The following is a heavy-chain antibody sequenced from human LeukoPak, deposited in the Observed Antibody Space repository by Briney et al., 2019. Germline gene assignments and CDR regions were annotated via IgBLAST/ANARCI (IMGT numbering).Heavy chain of an antibody. CDR2: ISSSSSYI. V-gene: IGHV3-21*01. J-gene: IGHJ2*01. D-gene: IGHD6-13*01. CDR1: GFTFSSYS. Sequence: GGCLRLSCAASGFTFSSYSMNWVRQAPGKGLEWVSSISSSSSYIYYADSVKGRFTISRDNAKNSLYLQMNSLRAEDTAVYYCARDGGIAAGNWYFDLWGRGTLVTVSS. CDR3: ARDGGIAAGNWYFDL.